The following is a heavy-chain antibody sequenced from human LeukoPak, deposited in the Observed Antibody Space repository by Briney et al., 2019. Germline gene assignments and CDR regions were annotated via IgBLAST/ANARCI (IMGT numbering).Heavy chain of an antibody. CDR1: GYSISSGFY. Sequence: SETLSLTCTVSGYSISSGFYWGWIRQSPGKGLEWIGVIHHSGATYYTPSLKSRVPVSVDTSKTQFSLKLSSVTAAETAVYYCARVAPSGSGNYYSFDYWGQGTLVTVSS. CDR3: ARVAPSGSGNYYSFDY. V-gene: IGHV4-38-2*02. J-gene: IGHJ4*02. CDR2: IHHSGAT. D-gene: IGHD3-10*01.